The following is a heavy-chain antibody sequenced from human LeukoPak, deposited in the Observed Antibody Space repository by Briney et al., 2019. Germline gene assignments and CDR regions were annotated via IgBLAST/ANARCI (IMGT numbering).Heavy chain of an antibody. J-gene: IGHJ6*02. CDR2: ISYDGSNK. CDR3: AREVASGWYRYGMDV. Sequence: PGGFLRLSCAASGFTFSSYAMHWVRQAPGKGLEWVAVISYDGSNKYYADSVKGRFTISRDNSKNTLYLQMNSLRAEDTAVYYCAREVASGWYRYGMDVWGQGTTVTVSS. D-gene: IGHD6-19*01. CDR1: GFTFSSYA. V-gene: IGHV3-30-3*01.